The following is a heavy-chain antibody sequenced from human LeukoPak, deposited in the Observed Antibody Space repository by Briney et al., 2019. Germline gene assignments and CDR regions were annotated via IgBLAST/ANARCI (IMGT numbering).Heavy chain of an antibody. CDR2: IYPVDSDT. D-gene: IGHD2-21*01. CDR1: VYSFTSYC. Sequence: GESLKISCMGSVYSFTSYCIGWVRQMRRKGLEWMGIIYPVDSDTRYSPSLQGQVTISAATSITTPHLQRSTLKASDTPTYYCGRPQVVVVADVAFDVWGQGTMVTVSS. V-gene: IGHV5-51*01. J-gene: IGHJ3*01. CDR3: GRPQVVVVADVAFDV.